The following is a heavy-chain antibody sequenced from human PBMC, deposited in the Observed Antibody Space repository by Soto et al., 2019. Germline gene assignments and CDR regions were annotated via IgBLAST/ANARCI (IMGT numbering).Heavy chain of an antibody. Sequence: PSETLSLTCTVSGGSISSYYWSWIRQPPGKGLEWIGYIYYSGSTNYNPSLKSRVTITVDTSKNQFSLKLSSVTAADTAVYYCARGGVRGVRAICYFDYWGQGTLVTVSS. V-gene: IGHV4-59*01. CDR3: ARGGVRGVRAICYFDY. D-gene: IGHD3-10*01. CDR1: GGSISSYY. CDR2: IYYSGST. J-gene: IGHJ4*02.